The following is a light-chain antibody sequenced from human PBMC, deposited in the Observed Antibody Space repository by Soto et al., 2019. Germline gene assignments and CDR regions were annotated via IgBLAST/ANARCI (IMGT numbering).Light chain of an antibody. V-gene: IGKV1-27*01. J-gene: IGKJ4*01. CDR1: QGISNY. CDR2: LAS. Sequence: DIQMTQSPSSLSASVGDRITITCRTSQGISNYLAWYQQKSGEVPKLLIYLASTLRSGVPSRFNGSRSGTDFTLTISSLQPEDVAIYYCQKYNSAPLFGGGTKVEI. CDR3: QKYNSAPL.